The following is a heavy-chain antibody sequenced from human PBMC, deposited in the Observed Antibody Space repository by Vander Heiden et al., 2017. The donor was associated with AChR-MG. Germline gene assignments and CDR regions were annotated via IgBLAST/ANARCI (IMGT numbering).Heavy chain of an antibody. CDR3: ARDPYYYDSSGYPRDY. D-gene: IGHD3-22*01. V-gene: IGHV1-2*02. CDR1: GYTFTGYY. J-gene: IGHJ4*02. CDR2: INPNSGGT. Sequence: QVQLVQSGAEVKKPGASVKVSCKASGYTFTGYYMHWVRQAPGQGLEWMGWINPNSGGTNYAQKFQGRVTMTRDTSISTAYMELSRLRSDDTAVYYCARDPYYYDSSGYPRDYWGQGTLVTVSS.